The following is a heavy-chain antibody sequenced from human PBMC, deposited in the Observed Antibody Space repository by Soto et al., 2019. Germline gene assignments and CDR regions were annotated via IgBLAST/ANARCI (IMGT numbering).Heavy chain of an antibody. V-gene: IGHV4-34*01. CDR1: DGSFTGHF. D-gene: IGHD7-27*01. CDR3: ARAKFESTGWHQFDI. CDR2: VSHSGNT. Sequence: SETLSLTCTVSDGSFTGHFLSWVRQPPGKGLEWIGEVSHSGNTKYYPSLRSRVTLSVDSSKNQISLALTSVTAADTAVYYCARAKFESTGWHQFDIWGQGTLVTVYS. J-gene: IGHJ4*02.